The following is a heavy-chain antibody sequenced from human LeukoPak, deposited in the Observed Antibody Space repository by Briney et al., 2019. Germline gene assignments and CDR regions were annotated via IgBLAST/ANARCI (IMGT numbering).Heavy chain of an antibody. CDR2: ISSSGSTI. CDR3: ASTLEKGIAVAGYYYYGMDV. Sequence: GGSLRLSCAASGFTFSDYYMSWIRQAPGKGLEWVSYISSSGSTIYYADSVKGRLTISRDNAKNSLYLQMNSLRAEDTAVYYCASTLEKGIAVAGYYYYGMDVWGQGTTVTVSS. V-gene: IGHV3-11*01. D-gene: IGHD6-19*01. CDR1: GFTFSDYY. J-gene: IGHJ6*02.